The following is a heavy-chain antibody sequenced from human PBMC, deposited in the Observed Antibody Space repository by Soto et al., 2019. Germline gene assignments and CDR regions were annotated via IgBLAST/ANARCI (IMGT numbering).Heavy chain of an antibody. D-gene: IGHD3-10*01. CDR1: GGSISSSSYY. J-gene: IGHJ4*02. V-gene: IGHV4-39*01. Sequence: QLQLQESGPGLVKPSETLSLTCTVSGGSISSSSYYWGWIRQPPGRGLEWIGSIYYSASTYYNPSLTTRVTISVDTSKNQFSLKLSSVTAADTAVYYCARSLITTVPEADWGQGTLVTVSS. CDR3: ARSLITTVPEAD. CDR2: IYYSAST.